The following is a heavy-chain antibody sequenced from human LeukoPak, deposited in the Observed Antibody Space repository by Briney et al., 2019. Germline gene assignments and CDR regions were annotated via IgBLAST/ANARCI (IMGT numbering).Heavy chain of an antibody. CDR3: ARVGGHYDILTGYYSLYYFDY. J-gene: IGHJ4*02. CDR1: GFTLSSYS. V-gene: IGHV3-21*01. CDR2: ISSSSSYI. Sequence: GGSLRLSCAASGFTLSSYSMNWVRQAPGKGLEWVSSISSSSSYIYYADSVKGRFTISRDNAKNSLYLQMNSLRAEDTAVYYCARVGGHYDILTGYYSLYYFDYWGQGTLVTVSS. D-gene: IGHD3-9*01.